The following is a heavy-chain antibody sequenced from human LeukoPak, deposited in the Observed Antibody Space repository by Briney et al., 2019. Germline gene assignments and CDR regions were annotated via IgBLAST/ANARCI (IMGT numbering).Heavy chain of an antibody. CDR1: GGSISSSNYY. Sequence: KPSETLSLTCTVSGGSISSSNYYWGWIRQPPGKGLEWIGNIYNSGSTYYNPSLMSRVTISVDTSKNQFSLNLSSVTAADTAVYYCARRAGRKDFDYWGQGTLVTVSS. D-gene: IGHD1-14*01. V-gene: IGHV4-39*01. CDR3: ARRAGRKDFDY. J-gene: IGHJ4*02. CDR2: IYNSGST.